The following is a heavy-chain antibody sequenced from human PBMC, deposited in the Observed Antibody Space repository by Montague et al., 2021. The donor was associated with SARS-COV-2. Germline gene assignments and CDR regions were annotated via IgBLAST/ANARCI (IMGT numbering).Heavy chain of an antibody. CDR3: ARVGGGRTFYY. CDR2: IYYSGSS. V-gene: IGHV4-39*07. D-gene: IGHD3-16*01. CDR1: GDSVSSTTYY. J-gene: IGHJ4*02. Sequence: SETLSLTCTVSGDSVSSTTYYWAWIRQPPGKGLEYIGTIYYSGSSYYSPSLKSRVAMSVDTSKNQFSLKLDSVTAADTAVHYCARVGGGRTFYYWGQGILVTVSS.